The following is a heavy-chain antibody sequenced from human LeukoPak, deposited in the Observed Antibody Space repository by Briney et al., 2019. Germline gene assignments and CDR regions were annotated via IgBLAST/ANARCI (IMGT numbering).Heavy chain of an antibody. Sequence: TLSLTCTVSGGSISSGGYSWSWIRQHPGKGLEWIGYIYYSGSTYYNPSLKSRVTMSVDTSKNQFSLKLSSVTAADTAVYYCARYNWNDAVGDYWGQGTLVTVSS. CDR3: ARYNWNDAVGDY. CDR2: IYYSGST. J-gene: IGHJ4*02. D-gene: IGHD1-1*01. CDR1: GGSISSGGYS. V-gene: IGHV4-31*03.